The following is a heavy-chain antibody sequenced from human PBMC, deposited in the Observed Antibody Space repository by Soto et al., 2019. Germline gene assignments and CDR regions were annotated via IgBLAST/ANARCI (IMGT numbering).Heavy chain of an antibody. CDR2: IRSKANNYAT. CDR1: GFTFSGSA. J-gene: IGHJ6*04. CDR3: SNPQVYYGMDV. V-gene: IGHV3-73*02. Sequence: EVQLVESGGGLVQPGGSLKLSCAASGFTFSGSAVHWVRQASGKGLEWVGRIRSKANNYATAYAASVQGRFTIFRDDLKNTAYLQMNSLKTEDTAVYYCSNPQVYYGMDVGGEGTTVTVSS.